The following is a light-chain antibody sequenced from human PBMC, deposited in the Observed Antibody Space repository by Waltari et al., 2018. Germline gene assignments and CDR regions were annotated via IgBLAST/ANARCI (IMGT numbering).Light chain of an antibody. CDR2: KAS. CDR3: QQYNSYSIT. V-gene: IGKV1-5*03. Sequence: DIQMTQSPSTLSASVGDRVTITCRASQSISNWLAWYQQKTGKAPKLLIYKASNLESGVPSRFSGSGSGTEFILTINSLQPDDFATYYCQQYNSYSITFGQGTRLEIK. CDR1: QSISNW. J-gene: IGKJ5*01.